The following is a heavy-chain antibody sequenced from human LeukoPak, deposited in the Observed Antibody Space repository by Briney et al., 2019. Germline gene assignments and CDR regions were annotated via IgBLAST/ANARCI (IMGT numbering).Heavy chain of an antibody. CDR2: ISSGGST. CDR1: GFAVSSNY. J-gene: IGHJ6*02. D-gene: IGHD3-9*01. CDR3: AREVIQDYDILTGYYRTYYYGMDV. Sequence: GGSLILSCAASGFAVSSNYMSWVRQAPGKGLEWVSVISSGGSTNFADSVKGRFTIARDNSKNTLYLQMNSLRAEDTAVYYCAREVIQDYDILTGYYRTYYYGMDVWGQGTTVTVSS. V-gene: IGHV3-66*01.